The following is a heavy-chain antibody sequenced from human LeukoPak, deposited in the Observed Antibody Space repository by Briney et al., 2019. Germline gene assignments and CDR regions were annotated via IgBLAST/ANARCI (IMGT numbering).Heavy chain of an antibody. J-gene: IGHJ4*02. D-gene: IGHD3-10*01. CDR2: INHSGST. CDR3: ARHGGSGSYYPFDY. Sequence: SETLSLTCAVYGGSFSGYYWSWIRQPPGKGLEWIGEINHSGSTYYNPSLKSRVTISVDRSKNQFSLKLSSVTAADTAVYYCARHGGSGSYYPFDYWGQGTLVTVSS. CDR1: GGSFSGYY. V-gene: IGHV4-34*01.